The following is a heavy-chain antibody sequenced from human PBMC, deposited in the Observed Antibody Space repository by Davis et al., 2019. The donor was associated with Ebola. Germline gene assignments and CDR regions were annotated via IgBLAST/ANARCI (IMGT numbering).Heavy chain of an antibody. D-gene: IGHD3-16*01. CDR3: ARGSDYIWGKDDF. CDR1: GGTFRGYY. V-gene: IGHV4-34*01. CDR2: INHSGNT. J-gene: IGHJ4*02. Sequence: MPSETLSLTCAVYGGTFRGYYWSWIRQSPGKGLEWIGEINHSGNTKYNPSFKNRVTISVDTSKNQFSLNLRSVTAADTAVYYCARGSDYIWGKDDFWGQGTPVTVSS.